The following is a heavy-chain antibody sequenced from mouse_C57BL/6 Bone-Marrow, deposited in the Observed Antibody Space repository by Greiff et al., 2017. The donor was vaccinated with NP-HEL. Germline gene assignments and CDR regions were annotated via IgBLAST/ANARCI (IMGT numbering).Heavy chain of an antibody. CDR1: GFTFSDYY. CDR2: INYDGSST. V-gene: IGHV5-16*01. Sequence: EVKLMESEGGLVQPGSSMKLSCTASGFTFSDYYMAWVRQVPEKGLEWVANINYDGSSTYYLDSLKSRFIISRDNAKNILYLQMSSLKSEDTATYYCAREGDSNYEDFDYWGQGTTLTVSS. J-gene: IGHJ2*01. CDR3: AREGDSNYEDFDY. D-gene: IGHD2-5*01.